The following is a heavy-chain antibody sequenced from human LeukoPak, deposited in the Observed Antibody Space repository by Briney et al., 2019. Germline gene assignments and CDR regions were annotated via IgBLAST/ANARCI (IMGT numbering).Heavy chain of an antibody. Sequence: PGGSLRLSCAASGFTFSSYSMNWVRQAPGKGLEWVSSISSSSSYIYYADSVKGRFTISRDNAKNSLYLQMNSLRAEDTAVYYCARASWGDYVLRFPNWGQGTLVTVSS. J-gene: IGHJ4*02. CDR2: ISSSSSYI. D-gene: IGHD4-17*01. CDR1: GFTFSSYS. V-gene: IGHV3-21*01. CDR3: ARASWGDYVLRFPN.